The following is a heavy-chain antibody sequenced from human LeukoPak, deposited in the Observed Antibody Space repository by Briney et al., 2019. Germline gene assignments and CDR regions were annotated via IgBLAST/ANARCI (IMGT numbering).Heavy chain of an antibody. CDR1: GGSFSGYY. Sequence: PSETLSLTCAVYGGSFSGYYWSWIRQPPGKGLEWIGEINHSGSTNYNPSLKSRVTISVDTSKNQFSLKLSSVTAADTAVYYCAADSYPRGYYWGQGTLVTVSS. CDR3: AADSYPRGYY. J-gene: IGHJ4*02. CDR2: INHSGST. V-gene: IGHV4-34*01. D-gene: IGHD2-2*01.